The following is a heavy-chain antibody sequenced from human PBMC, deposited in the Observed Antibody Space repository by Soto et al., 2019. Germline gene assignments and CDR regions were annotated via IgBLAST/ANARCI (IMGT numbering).Heavy chain of an antibody. CDR2: ISPDGGEI. CDR3: AKGPR. J-gene: IGHJ4*02. V-gene: IGHV3-7*01. CDR1: GFTCSSYS. Sequence: GGSLRLSCAASGFTCSSYSMSWVRRSPEKGPEWVASISPDGGEIYYVDSVKGRFTISRDNTRNSLYLQMNSLRAEDTAVYYCAKGPRWGQGTLVTVSS.